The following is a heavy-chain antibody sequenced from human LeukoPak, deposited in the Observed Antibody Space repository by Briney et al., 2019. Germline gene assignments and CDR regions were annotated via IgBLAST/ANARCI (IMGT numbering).Heavy chain of an antibody. CDR1: GGSISSSSYY. D-gene: IGHD6-13*01. CDR3: ARETAAAGSFIAINDY. CDR2: IYYSGST. Sequence: SETLSLTCTVSGGSISSSSYYWGWIRQPPGKGLEWIGSIYYSGSTYYNPSLKSRVTISVDTSKNQFSLKLSSVTAADTAIYYCARETAAAGSFIAINDYWGQGTLVTVSS. V-gene: IGHV4-39*01. J-gene: IGHJ4*02.